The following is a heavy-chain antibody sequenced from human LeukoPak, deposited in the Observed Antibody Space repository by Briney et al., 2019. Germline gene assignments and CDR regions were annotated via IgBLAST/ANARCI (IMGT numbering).Heavy chain of an antibody. Sequence: SETLSLTCSVSGGSISSSSYYWGWIRQPPGKGLEWIGSIYYSGGTYYNPSLESRVSISVDTSKNQFSLKLSSVTAADTAVYYCARLSTVVCFDYWGQGTLVTVSS. CDR1: GGSISSSSYY. D-gene: IGHD3-22*01. J-gene: IGHJ4*02. CDR3: ARLSTVVCFDY. V-gene: IGHV4-39*01. CDR2: IYYSGGT.